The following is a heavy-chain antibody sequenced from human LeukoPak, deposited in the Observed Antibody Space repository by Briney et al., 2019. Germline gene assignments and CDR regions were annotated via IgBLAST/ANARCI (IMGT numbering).Heavy chain of an antibody. CDR3: ARHPDQLLDGSGWGTNWFDP. D-gene: IGHD6-19*01. Sequence: SETLSLTCTVSGGSISSSSYYWGWIRQPPGKGLEWIGSIYYSGSTYYNPSLKSRVTISVDTSKNQFSLKLSSVTAADTAVYYCARHPDQLLDGSGWGTNWFDPWGQGTLVTVSS. CDR2: IYYSGST. V-gene: IGHV4-39*01. J-gene: IGHJ5*02. CDR1: GGSISSSSYY.